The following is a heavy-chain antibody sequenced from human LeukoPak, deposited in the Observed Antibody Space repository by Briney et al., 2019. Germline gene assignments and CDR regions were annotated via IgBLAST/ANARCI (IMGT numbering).Heavy chain of an antibody. Sequence: GASVKVSCKVSGYSLSELPVHWVRQAPGIGLEWMGGFTPEHGETTYAQNFHGRVTMAEDTSTGTAYMELSSLRSDDTAMYYCATGDYGGIYFDFWGRGTLVTVSP. CDR3: ATGDYGGIYFDF. J-gene: IGHJ4*02. CDR1: GYSLSELP. D-gene: IGHD4-23*01. CDR2: FTPEHGET. V-gene: IGHV1-24*01.